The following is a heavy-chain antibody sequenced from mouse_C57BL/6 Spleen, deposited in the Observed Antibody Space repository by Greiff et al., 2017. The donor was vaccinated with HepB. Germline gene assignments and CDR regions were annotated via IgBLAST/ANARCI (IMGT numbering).Heavy chain of an antibody. CDR1: GFTFSSYA. Sequence: EVQGVESGGGLVKPGGSLKLSCAASGFTFSSYAMSWVRQTPEKRLEWVATISDGGSYTYYPDNVKGRFTISRDNAKNNLYLQMSHLKSEDTAMYYCARVIITTVVADYFDYWGQGTTLTVSS. CDR3: ARVIITTVVADYFDY. D-gene: IGHD1-1*01. J-gene: IGHJ2*01. V-gene: IGHV5-4*01. CDR2: ISDGGSYT.